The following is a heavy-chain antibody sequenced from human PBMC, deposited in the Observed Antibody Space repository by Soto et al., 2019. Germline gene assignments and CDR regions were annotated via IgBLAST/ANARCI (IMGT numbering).Heavy chain of an antibody. CDR2: IIPIFGTA. CDR1: GGTFSSYA. D-gene: IGHD5-18*01. CDR3: ARGDTAMVRLYYYYGMDV. V-gene: IGHV1-69*12. Sequence: QVQLVKSGAEVKKPGSSVKVSCKASGGTFSSYAISWVRQAPGQGLEWMGGIIPIFGTANYAQKFQGRVTITADESTSTAYMELSSLRSEDTAVYYCARGDTAMVRLYYYYGMDVWGQGTTVTVSS. J-gene: IGHJ6*02.